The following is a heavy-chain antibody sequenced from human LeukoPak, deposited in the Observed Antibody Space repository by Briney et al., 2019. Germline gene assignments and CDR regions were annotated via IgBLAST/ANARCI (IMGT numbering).Heavy chain of an antibody. D-gene: IGHD2-2*01. CDR1: GFIVSNYY. CDR2: IYNGGAT. J-gene: IGHJ4*02. V-gene: IGHV3-53*01. CDR3: AREYASGTFD. Sequence: GESLRLSCAASGFIVSNYYMNWVRQAPGKGLECVSVIYNGGATYYADPVKGRFTISRDNSKNTLYLQMNSLRAEDTAVYFCAREYASGTFDWGQGTLVTVSS.